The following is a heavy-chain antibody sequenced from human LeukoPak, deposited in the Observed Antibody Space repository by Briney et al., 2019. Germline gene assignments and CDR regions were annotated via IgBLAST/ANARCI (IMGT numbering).Heavy chain of an antibody. CDR3: ARGVAARPGYFDY. CDR2: INSDGSST. Sequence: GGSLRLSCAASGFTFSSYWMHWVRQAPGKGLVWVSRINSDGSSTSYADSVKGRFTISRDNDKNTLYLQMKSLRAEDTAVYYCARGVAARPGYFDYWGQGTLVTVSS. V-gene: IGHV3-74*01. CDR1: GFTFSSYW. D-gene: IGHD6-6*01. J-gene: IGHJ4*02.